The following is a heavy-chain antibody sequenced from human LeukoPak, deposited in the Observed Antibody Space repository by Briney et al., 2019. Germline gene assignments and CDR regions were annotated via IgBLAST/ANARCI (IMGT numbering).Heavy chain of an antibody. D-gene: IGHD3-22*01. Sequence: GGSLRLPCAASGFTFSSYWMSWVRRAPGKGLEWVANIKQDGSEKYYVDSVKGRFTISRDNAKNSLYLQMNSLRAEDTAVYYCARAPGNYYDSSGYYAANHFDYWGQGTLVTVSS. CDR3: ARAPGNYYDSSGYYAANHFDY. J-gene: IGHJ4*02. CDR2: IKQDGSEK. V-gene: IGHV3-7*01. CDR1: GFTFSSYW.